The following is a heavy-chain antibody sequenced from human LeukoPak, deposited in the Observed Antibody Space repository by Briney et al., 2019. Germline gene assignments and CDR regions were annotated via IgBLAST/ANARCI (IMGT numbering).Heavy chain of an antibody. Sequence: SAALSLTCAFFGGSIISGSYSWRRVRQPPGKRLEWIGYIYHSGSTYYNPSLNRRVIISADRTTNHSSLNLSSVTAADAAVYYCATGGGARYYGMDVWGRGTAVTVSS. CDR1: GGSIISGSYS. CDR3: ATGGGARYYGMDV. J-gene: IGHJ6*02. D-gene: IGHD3-16*01. V-gene: IGHV4-30-2*01. CDR2: IYHSGST.